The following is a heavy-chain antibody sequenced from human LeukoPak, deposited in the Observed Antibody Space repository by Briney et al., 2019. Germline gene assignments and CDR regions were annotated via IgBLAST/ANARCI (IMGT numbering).Heavy chain of an antibody. V-gene: IGHV1-18*01. CDR2: ISAYNGNT. J-gene: IGHJ6*02. D-gene: IGHD3-22*01. Sequence: ASVKVSCQASGYTFTSYGISWVRQAPGQGLEWMGWISAYNGNTNYAQKLQGRVTMTTDTSTSTAYMELRSLRSDDTAVYYCARVYYYDSSGLAALFGMDVWGQGTTVTVSS. CDR1: GYTFTSYG. CDR3: ARVYYYDSSGLAALFGMDV.